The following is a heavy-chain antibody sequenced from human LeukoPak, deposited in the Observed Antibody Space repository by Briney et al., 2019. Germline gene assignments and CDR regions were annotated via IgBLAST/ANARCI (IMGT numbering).Heavy chain of an antibody. D-gene: IGHD3-22*01. J-gene: IGHJ3*02. V-gene: IGHV3-7*01. CDR1: GFIFSTYW. Sequence: GGSLRLSCAPSGFIFSTYWMSWVRQAPGKGLEWVANIKQDGSEQYYVDSVKGRFTVSRDNAKNSLYLQMNSLRAEDTAVYYCARDRGTYYYDTTSHYDAFDIWGQGTMVTVSS. CDR2: IKQDGSEQ. CDR3: ARDRGTYYYDTTSHYDAFDI.